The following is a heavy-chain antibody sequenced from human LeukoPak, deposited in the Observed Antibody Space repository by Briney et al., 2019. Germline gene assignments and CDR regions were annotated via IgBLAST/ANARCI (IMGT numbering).Heavy chain of an antibody. Sequence: PGGSLRLSCAGGFTFSDYSMNWVRQAPGKGLEWVSSISSSSSYIYYADSVKGRFTISRDNAKNSLYLQMNSLRAEDTAVYYCARESDSGAFDIWGQGTMVTVSS. CDR2: ISSSSSYI. V-gene: IGHV3-21*01. CDR3: ARESDSGAFDI. CDR1: GFTFSDYS. J-gene: IGHJ3*02. D-gene: IGHD1-26*01.